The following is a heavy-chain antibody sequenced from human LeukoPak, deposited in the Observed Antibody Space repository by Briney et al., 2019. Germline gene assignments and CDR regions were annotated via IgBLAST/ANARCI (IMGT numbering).Heavy chain of an antibody. J-gene: IGHJ4*02. CDR1: GGSISSYY. CDR2: IYYSGST. D-gene: IGHD3-10*01. Sequence: SETLSLTCTVSGGSISSYYWSWIRQPPGKGLEWIGYIYYSGSTNYNPSLKSRVTISVDTSKNQFSLKLSSVTAADTAVYYCARGIEVRGVKSFDYWGQGILVTVSS. CDR3: ARGIEVRGVKSFDY. V-gene: IGHV4-59*12.